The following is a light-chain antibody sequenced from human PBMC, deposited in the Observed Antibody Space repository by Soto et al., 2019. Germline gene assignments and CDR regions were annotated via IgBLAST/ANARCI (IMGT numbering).Light chain of an antibody. CDR2: EVS. CDR1: SSDVGGYNH. V-gene: IGLV2-14*01. Sequence: QSALTQPASVSGSPGQSITISCTGTSSDVGGYNHVSWYQQHPGKAPKLMIYEVSHRPSGVSNRFSGSKSGNTASLTISGLQVEDEAEYFCGSFTTSRIWVFGGGTKLTVL. J-gene: IGLJ3*02. CDR3: GSFTTSRIWV.